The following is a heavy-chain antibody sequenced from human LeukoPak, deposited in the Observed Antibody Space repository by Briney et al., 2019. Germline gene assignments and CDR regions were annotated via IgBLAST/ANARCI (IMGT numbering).Heavy chain of an antibody. J-gene: IGHJ6*03. CDR1: GGSINTYY. D-gene: IGHD3-16*01. CDR2: IYTSGST. CDR3: ARERGLWPAYDYCMDV. Sequence: SETLSLTCTVSGGSINTYYWSWIRQPAGKGLEWIGRIYTSGSTDYNPYLKSRVTMSVDTSKNQFSLKLNSVTAADMAVYYCARERGLWPAYDYCMDVWGKGTMVTVSS. V-gene: IGHV4-4*07.